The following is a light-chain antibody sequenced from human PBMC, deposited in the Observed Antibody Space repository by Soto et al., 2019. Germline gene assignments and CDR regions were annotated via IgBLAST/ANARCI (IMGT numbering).Light chain of an antibody. CDR3: AAWDASLNGYV. J-gene: IGLJ1*01. CDR2: NSY. CDR1: SSNIGSKT. Sequence: QSVLTQPPSASGTPGQRVTISCSGSSSNIGSKTVNWYQQLPGTVPKLLIYNSYQRPSGVPDRFSGSKSGTSASLAISGLQSEHEADYYCAAWDASLNGYVFGTGTKLTVL. V-gene: IGLV1-44*01.